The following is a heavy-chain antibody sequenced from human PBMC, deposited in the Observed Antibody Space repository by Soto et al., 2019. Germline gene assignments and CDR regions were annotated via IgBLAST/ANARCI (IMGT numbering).Heavy chain of an antibody. CDR3: ARVAGETAVAGPGDWFDP. J-gene: IGHJ5*02. Sequence: QVQLVESGGGVVQPGRSLRLSCAASGFTFSSYGMHWVRQAPGKGLEWVAVIWYDGSNKYYADSVKGRFTISRDNSKNTLYLQMNSLRAEDTAVYYCARVAGETAVAGPGDWFDPWGQGTLVTVSS. D-gene: IGHD6-19*01. CDR1: GFTFSSYG. V-gene: IGHV3-33*01. CDR2: IWYDGSNK.